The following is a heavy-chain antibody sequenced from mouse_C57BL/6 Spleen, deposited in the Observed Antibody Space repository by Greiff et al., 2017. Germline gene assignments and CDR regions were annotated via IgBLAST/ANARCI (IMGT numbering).Heavy chain of an antibody. CDR1: GYTFTDYE. Sequence: QVQLQQSGAELVRPGASVTLSCKASGYTFTDYEMHWVKQTPVHGLEWIGALDPETGGTAYNQKFKGKAILTADKSSSTAYMELRSLTSEDSAVYYCTRYEYDGGDYYAMDYCGQRTSVTVSS. CDR2: LDPETGGT. D-gene: IGHD2-4*01. V-gene: IGHV1-15*01. CDR3: TRYEYDGGDYYAMDY. J-gene: IGHJ4*01.